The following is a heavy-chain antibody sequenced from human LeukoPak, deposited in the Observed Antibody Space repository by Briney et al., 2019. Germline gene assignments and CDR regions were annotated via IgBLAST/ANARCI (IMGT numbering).Heavy chain of an antibody. Sequence: SETLSLTCTVSGGSISSSSFYWGWIRQPPGKGLEWIGSIYYSGSTYYNPSLKSRVTISVDTSKNQFSLKLSSVTAADTAVYYCARQSGSSSENYYYYYMDVWGKGTTVTVSS. D-gene: IGHD6-6*01. J-gene: IGHJ6*03. CDR1: GGSISSSSFY. V-gene: IGHV4-39*01. CDR2: IYYSGST. CDR3: ARQSGSSSENYYYYYMDV.